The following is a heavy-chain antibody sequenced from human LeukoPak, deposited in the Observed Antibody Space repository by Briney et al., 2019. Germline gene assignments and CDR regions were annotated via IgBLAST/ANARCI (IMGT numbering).Heavy chain of an antibody. J-gene: IGHJ4*02. CDR3: ARQASGYYDILTGYYYDY. CDR1: GLTFSGYS. V-gene: IGHV3-48*01. CDR2: ISSSGSTI. D-gene: IGHD3-9*01. Sequence: GGSLRLSCAASGLTFSGYSVNWVRQAPGKGLQWVSYISSSGSTIYYADSVKGRFTISRDKAKNSLYLQMNSLRAEDTAVYYCARQASGYYDILTGYYYDYWGQGTLVTVSS.